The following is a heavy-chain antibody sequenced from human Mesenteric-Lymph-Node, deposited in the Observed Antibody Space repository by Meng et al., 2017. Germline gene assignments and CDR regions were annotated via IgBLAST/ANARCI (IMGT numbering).Heavy chain of an antibody. CDR3: ARVQSYGSGSYYKRHDAFDI. J-gene: IGHJ3*02. CDR1: DGSVSSGSYH. D-gene: IGHD3-10*01. CDR2: SYSNRNT. Sequence: SETLSLTCTVSDGSVSSGSYHWSWIRQPPGKGLEWIGYSYSNRNTNYNPSLKSRVTISVDTSKNQFSLKLSSVTAADTAVYYCARVQSYGSGSYYKRHDAFDIWGQGTMVTVSS. V-gene: IGHV4-61*01.